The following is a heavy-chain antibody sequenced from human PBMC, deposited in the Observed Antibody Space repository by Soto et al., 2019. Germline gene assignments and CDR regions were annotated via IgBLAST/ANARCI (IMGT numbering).Heavy chain of an antibody. CDR3: ARDRGSYALNY. CDR2: ISANNGNT. J-gene: IGHJ4*02. V-gene: IGHV1-18*01. CDR1: GYTFTSYG. D-gene: IGHD1-26*01. Sequence: QVQLVQSGAEVKKPGASVKVSCKASGYTFTSYGISWVRQAPGQRLEWMGWISANNGNTNYAQKLQGRVTMTTATATSTAYMELRSLGSDDTAVYYCARDRGSYALNYWGQGTLVTVAS.